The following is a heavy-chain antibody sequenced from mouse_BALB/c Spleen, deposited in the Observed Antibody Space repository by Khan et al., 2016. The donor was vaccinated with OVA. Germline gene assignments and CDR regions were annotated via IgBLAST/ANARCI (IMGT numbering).Heavy chain of an antibody. J-gene: IGHJ2*01. CDR1: GYTFSNYW. V-gene: IGHV1-7*01. CDR2: INPSSGHT. Sequence: QVHVKQSGAELAKPGASVKMSCKASGYTFSNYWIHWVKQRPGQGLEWIGYINPSSGHTYYNQTFNDKATLTTDKSSSTAYMQLSSLTSEDSAVYYCARDRIDDWGQGTTLTVSS. CDR3: ARDRIDD.